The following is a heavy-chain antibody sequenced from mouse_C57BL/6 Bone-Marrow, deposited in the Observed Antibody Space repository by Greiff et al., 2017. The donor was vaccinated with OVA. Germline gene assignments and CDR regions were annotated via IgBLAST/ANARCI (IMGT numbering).Heavy chain of an antibody. Sequence: QVQLQQPGAELVKPGASVKLSCKASGYTFTSYWMHWVKQRPGQGLEWIGMIHPNSGSTNYNEKFKSKATLTVDKSSSTAYMQLSNLTSEDSAVYYCATLYYGNFFWFAYWGQGTLVTVSA. CDR2: IHPNSGST. CDR1: GYTFTSYW. CDR3: ATLYYGNFFWFAY. J-gene: IGHJ3*01. V-gene: IGHV1-64*01. D-gene: IGHD2-1*01.